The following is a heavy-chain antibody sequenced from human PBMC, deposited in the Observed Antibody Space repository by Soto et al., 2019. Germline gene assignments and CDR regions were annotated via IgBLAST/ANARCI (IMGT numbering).Heavy chain of an antibody. CDR1: GFTFSSYA. V-gene: IGHV3-30-3*01. J-gene: IGHJ1*01. Sequence: QVQLVESGGGVVQPGRSLRLSCAASGFTFSSYAMHWVRQAPGKGLEWVAVISYDGSNKYYADSVKGRFTISRDNSKNTLYLQMNSLRAEDTAVYYCARDRIYYDTGPRGGYFQHWGQGTLVTVSS. D-gene: IGHD3-22*01. CDR2: ISYDGSNK. CDR3: ARDRIYYDTGPRGGYFQH.